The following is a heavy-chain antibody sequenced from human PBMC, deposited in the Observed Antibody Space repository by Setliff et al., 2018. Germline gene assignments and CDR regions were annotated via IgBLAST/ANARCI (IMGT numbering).Heavy chain of an antibody. CDR1: GHTFITFG. D-gene: IGHD3-22*01. J-gene: IGHJ4*02. CDR3: AYDCSGYYPGY. CDR2: ISADRDDT. Sequence: ASVKVSCKASGHTFITFGICWVRQAPGQGLEWMGWISADRDDTKYAEKFQGRVTMTMDTSTGTAYMELRSLRSDDTAVYICAYDCSGYYPGYWGQGTLVTVSS. V-gene: IGHV1-18*01.